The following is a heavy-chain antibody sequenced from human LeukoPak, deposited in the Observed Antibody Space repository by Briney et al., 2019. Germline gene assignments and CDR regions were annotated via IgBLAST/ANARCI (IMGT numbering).Heavy chain of an antibody. CDR3: ARASGYAFDI. V-gene: IGHV3-21*01. CDR2: ISSSSSYI. J-gene: IGHJ3*02. D-gene: IGHD3-22*01. CDR1: GFTFSSFT. Sequence: PGGSLRLSCAASGFTFSSFTMNWVRQAPGKGLEWVSSISSSSSYIYYADSVKGRFTISRDNAKNSLYLQMNSLRAEDTAVYYCARASGYAFDIWGQGTMVTVSS.